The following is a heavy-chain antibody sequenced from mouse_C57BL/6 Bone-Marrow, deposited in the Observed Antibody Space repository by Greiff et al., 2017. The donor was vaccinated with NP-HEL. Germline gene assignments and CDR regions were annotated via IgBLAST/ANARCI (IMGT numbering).Heavy chain of an antibody. J-gene: IGHJ4*01. CDR3: AEGRAPYDYAMDY. V-gene: IGHV1-42*01. Sequence: EVQLQQSGPELVKPGASVKISCKASGYSFTGYYMNWVKQSPEKSLEWIGEINPSTGGTTYNQKFKAKATLTVDKSSSTAYMQLKSLTSEDSAVYYCAEGRAPYDYAMDYWGQGTSVTVSA. CDR1: GYSFTGYY. D-gene: IGHD3-3*01. CDR2: INPSTGGT.